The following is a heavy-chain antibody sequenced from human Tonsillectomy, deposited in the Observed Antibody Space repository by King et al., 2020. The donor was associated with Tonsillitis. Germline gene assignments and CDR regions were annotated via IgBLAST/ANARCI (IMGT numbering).Heavy chain of an antibody. V-gene: IGHV1-18*04. J-gene: IGHJ5*02. CDR2: ISAYNGRT. CDR3: ARDYQQLITWFDP. D-gene: IGHD6-13*01. CDR1: GYTFTNYG. Sequence: QLVQSGAEVKKPGASVKVSCKASGYTFTNYGISWVRQAPGQGLEWMGWISAYNGRTNYAEKLQDRVTMTTDTSTSKAYMELRSLRSDDTAVYYCARDYQQLITWFDPWGQGTLVTGSS.